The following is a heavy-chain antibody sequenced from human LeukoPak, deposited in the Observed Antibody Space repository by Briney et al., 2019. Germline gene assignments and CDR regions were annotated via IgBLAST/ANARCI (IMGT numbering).Heavy chain of an antibody. CDR3: ARVGFIEATIYAFDI. J-gene: IGHJ3*02. V-gene: IGHV3-21*01. CDR1: GFTFSSYS. Sequence: PGGSLRLSCAASGFTFSSYSMNWVRQAPGKGLEWVSSISSSSSYIYYADSVKGRFTISRDNAKNSLYLQMNSLRAEDTAVYYCARVGFIEATIYAFDIWGQGTMVTVSS. D-gene: IGHD5-12*01. CDR2: ISSSSSYI.